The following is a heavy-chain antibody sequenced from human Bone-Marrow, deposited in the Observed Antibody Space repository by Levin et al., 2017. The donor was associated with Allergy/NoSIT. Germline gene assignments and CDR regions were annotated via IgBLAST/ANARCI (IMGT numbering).Heavy chain of an antibody. D-gene: IGHD6-19*01. J-gene: IGHJ6*02. CDR3: ARDRSGSSGWAESPPGYDYGMDV. Sequence: PGGSLRLSCAASGFTFSSYEMNWVRQAPGKGLEWVSYISSSGSTIYYADSVKGRFTISRDNAKNSLYLQMNSLRAEDTAVYYCARDRSGSSGWAESPPGYDYGMDVWGQGTTVTVAS. CDR2: ISSSGSTI. CDR1: GFTFSSYE. V-gene: IGHV3-48*03.